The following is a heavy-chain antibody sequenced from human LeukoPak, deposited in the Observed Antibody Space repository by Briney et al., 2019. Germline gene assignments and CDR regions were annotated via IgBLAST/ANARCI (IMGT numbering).Heavy chain of an antibody. CDR1: GFTFSSYS. D-gene: IGHD1-26*01. CDR2: ISSSSSYI. CDR3: ARVGELPIYYYYYYMDV. J-gene: IGHJ6*03. V-gene: IGHV3-21*01. Sequence: GGSLRLSCAASGFTFSSYSMNWVRQAPGKGLEWVSSISSSSSYIYYADSVKGRFTISRDNAKNSLYLQMNSLRAEDTAVYYCARVGELPIYYYYYYMDVRGKGTTVTVSS.